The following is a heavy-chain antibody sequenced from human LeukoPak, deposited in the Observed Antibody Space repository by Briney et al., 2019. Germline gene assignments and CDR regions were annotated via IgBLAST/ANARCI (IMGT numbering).Heavy chain of an antibody. CDR2: ISNDGDT. CDR3: AREATAGYSSSWYSYYYYYMDV. V-gene: IGHV3-66*02. J-gene: IGHJ6*03. CDR1: GFTVSSNY. Sequence: GGSLRLSCAASGFTVSSNYMSWVRQGPGKGLECVSVISNDGDTYYADSVKGRFTISRDNSKNTLYLQMNSLRAEDTAVYYCAREATAGYSSSWYSYYYYYMDVWGKGTTVTVSS. D-gene: IGHD6-13*01.